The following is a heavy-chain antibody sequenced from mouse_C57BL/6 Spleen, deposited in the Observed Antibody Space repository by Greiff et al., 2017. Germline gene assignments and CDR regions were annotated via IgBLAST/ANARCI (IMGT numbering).Heavy chain of an antibody. V-gene: IGHV1-72*01. Sequence: QVPLQHPVAELVKPGASVKLSCKASGYTFTSYWMHWVKQRPGRGLEVIGRIDPNSGGTKYNEKFKSKATLTVDKPSSTAYMQLSSLTSEDSAVYYCARYDWDDAMDYWGQGTSVTVSS. CDR1: GYTFTSYW. CDR2: IDPNSGGT. CDR3: ARYDWDDAMDY. J-gene: IGHJ4*01. D-gene: IGHD4-1*01.